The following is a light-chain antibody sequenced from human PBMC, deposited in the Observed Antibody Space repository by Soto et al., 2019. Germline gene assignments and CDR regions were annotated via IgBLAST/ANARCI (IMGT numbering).Light chain of an antibody. CDR2: EVS. V-gene: IGLV2-14*01. CDR1: TSDFVNYNY. CDR3: SSDTVSTDVV. Sequence: QSALTQPASLSGSPGQSVTISCSGTTSDFVNYNYVSWYQHHPGKAPQLILYEVSNRPSGVSSRSSGSKSGNTASLTISGLQAEDEAYYYCSSDTVSTDVVFGGGTKLTVL. J-gene: IGLJ2*01.